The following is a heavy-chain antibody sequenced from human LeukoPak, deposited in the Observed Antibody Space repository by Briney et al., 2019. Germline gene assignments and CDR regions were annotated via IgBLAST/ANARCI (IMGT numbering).Heavy chain of an antibody. J-gene: IGHJ6*03. CDR3: AKGGAATMRDGYNYYYYYMEV. V-gene: IGHV3-23*01. CDR1: GITFSSHA. Sequence: PGGSLRLSCAASGITFSSHAMSWVRQAPGKGVEGVSLISGSGGHTYYGDSVRGRFTISRDNPTNRLYLQMNSLRPEDTAVYYCAKGGAATMRDGYNYYYYYMEVWGRGTTVTVSS. CDR2: ISGSGGHT. D-gene: IGHD5-24*01.